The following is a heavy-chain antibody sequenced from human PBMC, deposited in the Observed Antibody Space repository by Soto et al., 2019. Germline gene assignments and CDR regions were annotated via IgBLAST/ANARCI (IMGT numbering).Heavy chain of an antibody. D-gene: IGHD1-1*01. CDR1: GDSVSTSTAS. Sequence: PSQTLSLTCVISGDSVSTSTASWSWIRQSPSRGLEWLGRTLYRSKWYNEYAVSVKSRITFNSDTSKNQISLHLNSVTPEDTAVYYRARDAGTTLKYPHAMDVWGQGTTVTVSS. J-gene: IGHJ6*02. V-gene: IGHV6-1*01. CDR2: TLYRSKWYN. CDR3: ARDAGTTLKYPHAMDV.